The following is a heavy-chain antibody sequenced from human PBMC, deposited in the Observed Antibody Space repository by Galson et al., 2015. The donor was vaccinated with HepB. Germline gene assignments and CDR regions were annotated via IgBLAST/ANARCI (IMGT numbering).Heavy chain of an antibody. J-gene: IGHJ4*02. CDR2: ISAYNGNT. V-gene: IGHV1-18*01. CDR1: GYTFTSYG. CDR3: ARGSRGDILTGYQFDY. Sequence: SVKVSCKASGYTFTSYGISWVRQAPGQGLEWMGWISAYNGNTNYAQKLQGRVTMTTDTSTSTAYMELRSLRSDDTAVYYCARGSRGDILTGYQFDYWGQGTLVTVSS. D-gene: IGHD3-9*01.